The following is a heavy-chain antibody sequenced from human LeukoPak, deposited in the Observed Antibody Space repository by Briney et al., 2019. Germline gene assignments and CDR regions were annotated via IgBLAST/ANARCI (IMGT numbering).Heavy chain of an antibody. J-gene: IGHJ4*02. V-gene: IGHV1-46*01. D-gene: IGHD6-13*01. CDR3: ATGSSSWYWY. Sequence: GASVKVSCKASGYSFTSHYMHWVRQAPGQGLEWMGLINPSGSSTLYAQKFQGRVTMTRDMSTTTDYMGLSSLRSDDTAVYYCATGSSSWYWYWGQGTLVTVSS. CDR1: GYSFTSHY. CDR2: INPSGSST.